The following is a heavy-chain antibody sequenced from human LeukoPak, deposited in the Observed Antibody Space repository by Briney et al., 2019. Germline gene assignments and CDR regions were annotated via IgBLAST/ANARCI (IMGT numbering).Heavy chain of an antibody. Sequence: GASVKVSCKASGYTVTGYYMHWVRQAPGQGLERMGWINPNSGGTNYAQKFQGWVTMTRDTSISTAYMELSRLRSDDTAVYYCARGGLLYSSGWYYFDYWGQGTLVTVSS. CDR1: GYTVTGYY. J-gene: IGHJ4*02. CDR3: ARGGLLYSSGWYYFDY. D-gene: IGHD6-19*01. CDR2: INPNSGGT. V-gene: IGHV1-2*04.